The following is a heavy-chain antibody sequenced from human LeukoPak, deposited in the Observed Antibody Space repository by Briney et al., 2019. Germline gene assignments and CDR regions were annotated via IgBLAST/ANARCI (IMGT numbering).Heavy chain of an antibody. Sequence: PGGSLRLSCAASGFTFSNYDMGWVRQAPGEGLEWVSGISGSDRSTYYADSVKGRFTISRDNAKNSVFLQMDSLRLEDTAVYYCVRFETVMTHSVVDVWGQGTTVTVSS. J-gene: IGHJ6*01. CDR3: VRFETVMTHSVVDV. CDR1: GFTFSNYD. V-gene: IGHV3-23*01. CDR2: ISGSDRST. D-gene: IGHD3-10*01.